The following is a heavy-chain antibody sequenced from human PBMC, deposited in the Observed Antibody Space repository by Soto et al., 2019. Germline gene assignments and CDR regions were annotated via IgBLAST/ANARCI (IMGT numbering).Heavy chain of an antibody. Sequence: QVQLVESGGGLVKPGGSLRLSCAASGFTFSDYYMSWIRQAPGKGLEWVSYIVSSSSYTNYADSVKGRFTISRDNXXXXXXLEMNSLRAEDTAVYYCARLRASTWYMGGYLDYWGLGTLVTVSS. J-gene: IGHJ4*02. V-gene: IGHV3-11*06. CDR3: ARLRASTWYMGGYLDY. D-gene: IGHD6-13*01. CDR1: GFTFSDYY. CDR2: IVSSSSYT.